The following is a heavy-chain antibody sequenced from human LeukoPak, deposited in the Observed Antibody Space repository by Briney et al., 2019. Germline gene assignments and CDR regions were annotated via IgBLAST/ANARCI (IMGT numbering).Heavy chain of an antibody. J-gene: IGHJ6*02. CDR2: IIPILGIA. CDR3: ARAVVGATDEYYYYYYGMDV. D-gene: IGHD1-26*01. V-gene: IGHV1-69*04. CDR1: GGTFSSYA. Sequence: SVKVSCKASGGTFSSYAISWVRQAPGQGLEWMGRIIPILGIANYAQKFQGRVTITADKSTSTAYMELSSLRSEDTAVYYCARAVVGATDEYYYYYYGMDVWGQGTTVTVSS.